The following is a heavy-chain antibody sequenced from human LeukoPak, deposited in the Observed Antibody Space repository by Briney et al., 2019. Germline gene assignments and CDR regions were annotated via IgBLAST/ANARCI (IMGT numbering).Heavy chain of an antibody. Sequence: GGSLRLSCAASGFTFSSYSMNWVRQAPGKGLELVSSISSSSSSRYYADPVKGRFTISRDNAKNSLYLQMNSLRAEDTAVYYCASCIAGAGTFDYWGQGTLVTVSS. CDR2: ISSSSSSR. CDR3: ASCIAGAGTFDY. J-gene: IGHJ4*02. V-gene: IGHV3-21*01. CDR1: GFTFSSYS. D-gene: IGHD6-19*01.